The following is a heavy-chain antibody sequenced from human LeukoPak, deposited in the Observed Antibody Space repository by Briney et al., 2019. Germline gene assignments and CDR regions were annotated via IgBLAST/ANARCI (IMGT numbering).Heavy chain of an antibody. V-gene: IGHV4-34*01. Sequence: PSETLSLTCAVYGGSFSGYYWSWIRQPPGKGLEWIGEINHSGSTNYNPSLKSRVTISVDTSKNQFSLKLSPVTAADTAVYYCARGNYDFWSGYYRRFDPWGQGTLVTVSS. J-gene: IGHJ5*02. D-gene: IGHD3-3*01. CDR3: ARGNYDFWSGYYRRFDP. CDR1: GGSFSGYY. CDR2: INHSGST.